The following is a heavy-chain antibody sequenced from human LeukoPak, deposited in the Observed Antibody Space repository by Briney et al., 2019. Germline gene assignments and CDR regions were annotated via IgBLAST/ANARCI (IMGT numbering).Heavy chain of an antibody. CDR1: RFTVSRDE. CDR2: ISGGGP. D-gene: IGHD2-15*01. V-gene: IGHV3-38-3*01. J-gene: IGHJ4*02. CDR3: TTLINIVVVVAAPDY. Sequence: GGSLRLSCAASRFTVSRDEMSWVRQAPGKGLEWVSSISGGGPWYADSRKGRFTISRDNSKNTLYLQMNSLRAEDTAVYYCTTLINIVVVVAAPDYWGRGTLVTVSS.